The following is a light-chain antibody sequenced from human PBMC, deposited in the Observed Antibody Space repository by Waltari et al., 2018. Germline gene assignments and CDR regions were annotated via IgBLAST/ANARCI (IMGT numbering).Light chain of an antibody. Sequence: QSALTQPASVSGSPGQAITISCTGTSSDVGYNYVSCYQQFPGKAPILVIYDVSHRPSGVSHRFSGSKSGNTASLTISGLQAEDEADYLCSSYITSSTLFGGGTKLTVL. CDR3: SSYITSSTL. CDR1: SSDVGYNY. CDR2: DVS. V-gene: IGLV2-14*01. J-gene: IGLJ2*01.